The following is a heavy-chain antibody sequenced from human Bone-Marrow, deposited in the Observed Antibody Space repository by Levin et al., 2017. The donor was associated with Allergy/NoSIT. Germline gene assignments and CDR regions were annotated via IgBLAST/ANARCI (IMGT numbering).Heavy chain of an antibody. Sequence: PSETLSLTCGVSGDSINIYYWSWIRQSPGKGLEWLGYVDSSGTTTYNPSFKSRVTMSVDTSQNRFSLQLTSVTAADTAVYYCARDYGMSGRGFDYWGQGVLVTVSS. CDR3: ARDYGMSGRGFDY. J-gene: IGHJ4*02. D-gene: IGHD3-10*01. V-gene: IGHV4-59*01. CDR2: VDSSGTT. CDR1: GDSINIYY.